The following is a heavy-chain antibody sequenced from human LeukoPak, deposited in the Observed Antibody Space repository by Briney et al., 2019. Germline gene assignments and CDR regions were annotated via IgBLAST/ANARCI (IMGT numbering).Heavy chain of an antibody. Sequence: GGSLRLSCAASGFTFSSYAMSWVRQAPGKGLEWVSAISGSGGSTYYADSVKGRFTISRDNSKNTLYLQMNSLRAEYTAVYYCAKGITGTTRYFDYWGQGTLVTVSS. D-gene: IGHD1-7*01. CDR1: GFTFSSYA. CDR2: ISGSGGST. J-gene: IGHJ4*02. V-gene: IGHV3-23*01. CDR3: AKGITGTTRYFDY.